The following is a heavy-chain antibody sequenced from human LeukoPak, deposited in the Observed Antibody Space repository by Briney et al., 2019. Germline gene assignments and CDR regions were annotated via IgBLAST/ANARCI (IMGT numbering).Heavy chain of an antibody. D-gene: IGHD3-10*01. CDR2: TYNSGST. J-gene: IGHJ4*02. CDR1: GGSISSYY. CDR3: VRDRELNY. Sequence: SETLSLTCTVSGGSISSYYWSWIRQPPGKGLEWLGYTYNSGSTLYNPSLKSRVTISVDTSRNEFSLRLTSVTAADAAVYYCVRDRELNYWGQGTLVTVSS. V-gene: IGHV4-59*01.